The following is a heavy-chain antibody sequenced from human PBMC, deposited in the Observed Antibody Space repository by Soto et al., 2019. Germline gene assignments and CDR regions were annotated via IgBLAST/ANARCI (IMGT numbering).Heavy chain of an antibody. J-gene: IGHJ4*02. V-gene: IGHV1-69*01. CDR3: ARGGGYDSNEYYYAY. D-gene: IGHD3-22*01. CDR1: GGTFSRHA. Sequence: QVQLVQSGAEVRKPGSSVKVSCKASGGTFSRHAISWVRQAPGQGLEWMGGIIPIFGTANHAQKFQGRVTIIADESTRTVYMELSSLRSEDTVMYYCARGGGYDSNEYYYAYWGQGTLVIVSS. CDR2: IIPIFGTA.